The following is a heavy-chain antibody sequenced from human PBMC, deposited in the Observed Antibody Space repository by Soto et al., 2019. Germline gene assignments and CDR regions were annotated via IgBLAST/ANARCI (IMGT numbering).Heavy chain of an antibody. CDR2: VNWNGGST. CDR1: GFTFDDYG. V-gene: IGHV3-20*04. CDR3: VGGASWDFDY. D-gene: IGHD6-13*01. J-gene: IGHJ4*02. Sequence: EVQLVESGGGVLRPGGSLRLSCAASGFTFDDYGMSWARQAPGKGLEWVSGVNWNGGSTGYADSVKGRFTISRDNAKNPLYLQMNSLRAEVTAFYYCVGGASWDFDYWGQGTLVTVSS.